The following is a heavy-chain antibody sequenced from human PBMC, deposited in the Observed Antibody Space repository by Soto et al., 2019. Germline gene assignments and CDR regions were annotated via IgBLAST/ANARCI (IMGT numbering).Heavy chain of an antibody. V-gene: IGHV1-3*01. Sequence: ASVKVSCKASGYTFTSYAMHWVRQAPGQRLEWMGWINAGNGNTKYSQKFQGRVTITRDTSASTAYMGLSSLRSEDTAVYYCAREAVPAAIAPSDYWGQGTLVTVSS. J-gene: IGHJ4*02. CDR2: INAGNGNT. CDR1: GYTFTSYA. CDR3: AREAVPAAIAPSDY. D-gene: IGHD2-2*02.